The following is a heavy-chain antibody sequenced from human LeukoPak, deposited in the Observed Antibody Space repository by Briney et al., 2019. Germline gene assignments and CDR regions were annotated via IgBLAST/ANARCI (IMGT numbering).Heavy chain of an antibody. J-gene: IGHJ5*02. Sequence: GGSLRLSCAASGFSVSNNYMSWVRQAPGKGLEWVSAIHSSGGTYYADSVKGRFTISRDTSKNTLYLQINSLRVKDTAVYYCIVFGDSNHWGQGTLVTVSS. D-gene: IGHD4-17*01. CDR2: IHSSGGT. CDR1: GFSVSNNY. V-gene: IGHV3-53*01. CDR3: IVFGDSNH.